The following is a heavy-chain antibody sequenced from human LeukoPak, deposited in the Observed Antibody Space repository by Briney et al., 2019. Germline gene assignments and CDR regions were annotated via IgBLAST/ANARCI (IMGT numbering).Heavy chain of an antibody. V-gene: IGHV3-7*01. Sequence: GGALRLSCAASGFSVRSNYISWVRQAPGKGLEWVANIKHDGSERFYVDSVKGRFTISKDIAENSMYLQMNSLSAEDTAVYYCGRVISGAIDYWGQGTLVTVSS. CDR3: GRVISGAIDY. CDR1: GFSVRSNY. D-gene: IGHD2-15*01. J-gene: IGHJ4*02. CDR2: IKHDGSER.